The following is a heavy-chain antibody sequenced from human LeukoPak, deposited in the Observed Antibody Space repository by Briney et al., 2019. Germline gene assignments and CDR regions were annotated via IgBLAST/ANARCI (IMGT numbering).Heavy chain of an antibody. CDR3: AGLVTGTTVLNSGWFDP. Sequence: QPGGSLRLSCAASGFTASSNYMTWVRQAPGKGLEWASVIYSGGNTYYADSVKGRFSMSRDNSKNTVYLRMNSLRGEDAAVYYCAGLVTGTTVLNSGWFDPWGQGTLVTVSS. CDR2: IYSGGNT. J-gene: IGHJ5*02. CDR1: GFTASSNY. D-gene: IGHD4-23*01. V-gene: IGHV3-66*01.